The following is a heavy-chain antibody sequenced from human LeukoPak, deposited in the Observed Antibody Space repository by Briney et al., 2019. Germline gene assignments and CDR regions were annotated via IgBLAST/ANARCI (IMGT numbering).Heavy chain of an antibody. CDR2: IWYDGSNK. Sequence: GGSLRLSCAASGFTFSSYGMHWVRQAPGKGLEWVAVIWYDGSNKYCADSVKGRFTISRDNSKNTLYLQMNSLRAEDTAVYYCARDREVGYGIDSFDIWGQGTMVTVSS. CDR3: ARDREVGYGIDSFDI. J-gene: IGHJ3*02. D-gene: IGHD1-26*01. V-gene: IGHV3-33*01. CDR1: GFTFSSYG.